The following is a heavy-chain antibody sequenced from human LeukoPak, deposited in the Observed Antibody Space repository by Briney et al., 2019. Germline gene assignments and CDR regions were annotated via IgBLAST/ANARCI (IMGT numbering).Heavy chain of an antibody. J-gene: IGHJ4*02. CDR1: GGSISSYY. D-gene: IGHD2-21*02. V-gene: IGHV4-59*01. CDR3: ASLGGGDSYYFDY. CDR2: IFYSGST. Sequence: SETLSLTYTVSGGSISSYYWSWIRQPPGKGLEWIGYIFYSGSTNYNPSLKSRVTISVDTSKNQFSLKLSSVTAADTAVYYCASLGGGDSYYFDYWGQGTLVTVSS.